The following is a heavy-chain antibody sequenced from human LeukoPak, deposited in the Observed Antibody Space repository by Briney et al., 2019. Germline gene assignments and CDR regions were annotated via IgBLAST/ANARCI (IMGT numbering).Heavy chain of an antibody. Sequence: GGSLRLSCAASGFTFSTYGMHWVRQTPGKGLEWVAFIRYDGSREYYADSVNGRFTISRDNSKNTLYLQMNSLRAEDTAVYYCAREAGHCDAFDIWGQGTMVTVSS. CDR3: AREAGHCDAFDI. CDR1: GFTFSTYG. J-gene: IGHJ3*02. CDR2: IRYDGSRE. D-gene: IGHD6-25*01. V-gene: IGHV3-30*02.